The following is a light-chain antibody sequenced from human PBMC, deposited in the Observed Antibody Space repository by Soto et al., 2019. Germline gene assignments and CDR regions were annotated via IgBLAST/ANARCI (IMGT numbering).Light chain of an antibody. CDR2: AVS. J-gene: IGLJ3*02. CDR3: SSSTTSGTYVL. Sequence: QSALTQPASVSGSPGQSITISCTGTSRDIGAFNYVSWYQQHPDKAPKLLISAVSNRPSGVSHRFSGSKSGNTASLTISGLQPADEADYYCSSSTTSGTYVLFGGGTKVTVL. V-gene: IGLV2-14*01. CDR1: SRDIGAFNY.